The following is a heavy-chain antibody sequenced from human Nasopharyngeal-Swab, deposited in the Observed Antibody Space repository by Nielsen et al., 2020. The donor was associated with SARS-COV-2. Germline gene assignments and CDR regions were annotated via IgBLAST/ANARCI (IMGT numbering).Heavy chain of an antibody. CDR1: GFTLSSYW. CDR3: ARETSDTGMYYFDS. D-gene: IGHD1-1*01. Sequence: GSLKISCAASGFTLSSYWIYWVRQAPGKGLVWVSRINSDGSTTNYADSMKGRFTISRDNAKNTLYLQMNSLRAEDTAVYYCARETSDTGMYYFDSWGQGTLVAVSS. CDR2: INSDGSTT. V-gene: IGHV3-74*01. J-gene: IGHJ4*02.